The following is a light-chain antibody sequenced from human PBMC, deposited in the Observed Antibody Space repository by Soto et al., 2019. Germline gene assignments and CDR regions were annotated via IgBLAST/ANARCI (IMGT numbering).Light chain of an antibody. Sequence: VVTQPPSAPGTPGQRVTISCSGSSSNIGSNTVSWYQQLPGTAPKLVMYSNNRRPSGVPDRFSASKSGTSVSLVISGLQSEDDGDYYCAAWDVSLNGMVFGGGTKLTVL. CDR1: SSNIGSNT. V-gene: IGLV1-44*01. J-gene: IGLJ2*01. CDR3: AAWDVSLNGMV. CDR2: SNN.